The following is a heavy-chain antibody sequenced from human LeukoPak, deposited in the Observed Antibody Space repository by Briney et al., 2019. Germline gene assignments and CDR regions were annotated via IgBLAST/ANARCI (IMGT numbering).Heavy chain of an antibody. Sequence: GGSLRLSCAASGFTFSSYAMSWVRQAPGKGLGWVSGISPGGEIPYYADSVKGRFTISRDNSKDTVSLQMHSLRAEDTATYYCAKDDGWLHYYHWGQGTLVTVSS. V-gene: IGHV3-23*01. J-gene: IGHJ4*02. CDR3: AKDDGWLHYYH. CDR2: ISPGGEIP. CDR1: GFTFSSYA. D-gene: IGHD3-10*01.